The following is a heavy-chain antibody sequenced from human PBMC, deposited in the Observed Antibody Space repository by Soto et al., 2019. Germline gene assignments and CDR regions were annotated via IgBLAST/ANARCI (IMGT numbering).Heavy chain of an antibody. J-gene: IGHJ6*02. D-gene: IGHD6-6*01. Sequence: QVQLVQSGAEVKKPGSSVKVSCKASGGTFSSYAISWVRQAPGQGLEWMGGIIPIFGTANYAQKFQGRVTITADESTSTAYMELSSLRSEDTAVYYCARSEYSRSDYYYYYGMDVWGQGTTVTVSS. CDR2: IIPIFGTA. CDR1: GGTFSSYA. V-gene: IGHV1-69*01. CDR3: ARSEYSRSDYYYYYGMDV.